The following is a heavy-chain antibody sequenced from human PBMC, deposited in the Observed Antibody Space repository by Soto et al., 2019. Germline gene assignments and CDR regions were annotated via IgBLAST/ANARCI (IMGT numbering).Heavy chain of an antibody. CDR2: IIPIFGTA. V-gene: IGHV1-69*13. CDR1: GGTFSSYA. D-gene: IGHD3-22*01. J-gene: IGHJ3*02. Sequence: SVKVSCKASGGTFSSYAISWVRQAPGQGLEWMGGIIPIFGTANYAQKFQGRVTITADESTSTAYMELSSLRSEDTAVYYCASGYDFRHSDSSGSFGDFDIWGQGTMVTVS. CDR3: ASGYDFRHSDSSGSFGDFDI.